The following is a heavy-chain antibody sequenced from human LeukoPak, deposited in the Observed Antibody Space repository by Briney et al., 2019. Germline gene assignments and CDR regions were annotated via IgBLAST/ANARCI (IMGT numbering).Heavy chain of an antibody. J-gene: IGHJ4*02. D-gene: IGHD3-22*01. V-gene: IGHV3-23*01. CDR1: GFTFSSYG. Sequence: GGSLRLSCAASGFTFSSYGMSWVRQAPGKGLEWVSGISSSGGSIYYADSVKGRFTISRDNSKNTLYLQMNSLRAEDTAVYCCAKGADSRFDYWGQGTLVTVSS. CDR3: AKGADSRFDY. CDR2: ISSSGGSI.